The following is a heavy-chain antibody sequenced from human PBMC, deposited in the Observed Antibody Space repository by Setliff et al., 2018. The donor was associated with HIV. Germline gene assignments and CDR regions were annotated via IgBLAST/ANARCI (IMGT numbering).Heavy chain of an antibody. Sequence: SETLSLTCSVSGYSLSSGYYWGWVRQPPGKGPEFIGSTYHTVTPYYNPSLKSRITISIDTSKNQFSLNLTSVTAADTAVYYCASRVYYYDSNNFLREEGFDPWGQGTLVTVSS. J-gene: IGHJ5*02. CDR1: GYSLSSGYY. V-gene: IGHV4-38-2*02. CDR2: TYHTVTP. CDR3: ASRVYYYDSNNFLREEGFDP. D-gene: IGHD3-22*01.